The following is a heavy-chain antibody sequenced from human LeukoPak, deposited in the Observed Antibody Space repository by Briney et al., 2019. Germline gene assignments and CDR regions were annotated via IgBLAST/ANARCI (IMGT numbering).Heavy chain of an antibody. D-gene: IGHD7-27*01. Sequence: GGSLRLSCAASGFTFSSYAMSWVRQAPGKGLEWVSAISGSGGSTYYADSVKGRFTISRDNSKNTLYLQMNSLRAEDTAVYYCAKDGELGRAFNWFDPWGQGTLVTVSS. J-gene: IGHJ5*02. CDR2: ISGSGGST. CDR3: AKDGELGRAFNWFDP. CDR1: GFTFSSYA. V-gene: IGHV3-23*01.